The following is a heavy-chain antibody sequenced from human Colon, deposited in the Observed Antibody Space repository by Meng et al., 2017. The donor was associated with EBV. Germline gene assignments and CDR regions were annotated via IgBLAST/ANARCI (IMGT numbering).Heavy chain of an antibody. Sequence: HLQESGPGLVKPSEPLSLTCTVSGGSISSSSYSCAWIRQPPGKGLEWIGGISYGGSTSYNPSLKSRVTISIDTSKNQFSLSLTSVTAADTAIYYCARGIQIWHEIDYWGQGTLVTVSS. V-gene: IGHV4-39*07. CDR1: GGSISSSSYS. D-gene: IGHD5-18*01. CDR2: ISYGGST. J-gene: IGHJ4*02. CDR3: ARGIQIWHEIDY.